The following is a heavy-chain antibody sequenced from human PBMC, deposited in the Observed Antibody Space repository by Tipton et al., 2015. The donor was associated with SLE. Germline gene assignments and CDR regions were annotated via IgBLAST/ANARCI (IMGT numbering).Heavy chain of an antibody. V-gene: IGHV4-4*07. CDR1: GGSISSYY. Sequence: GLVKPSETLSLTCIVSGGSISSYYWSWIRQPAGKGLEWIGRIYTTGSTNYNPSLKSRVTMSVDTSKNQFSLKLRSVTAEDTAVYYCARARGDKFDSSGYHYYVDNWGQGTLVTVSS. CDR2: IYTTGST. J-gene: IGHJ4*02. D-gene: IGHD3-22*01. CDR3: ARARGDKFDSSGYHYYVDN.